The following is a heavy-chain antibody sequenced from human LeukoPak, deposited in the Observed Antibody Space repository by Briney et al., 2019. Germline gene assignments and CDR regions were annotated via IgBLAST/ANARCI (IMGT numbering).Heavy chain of an antibody. J-gene: IGHJ4*02. CDR1: GFTFSSYA. Sequence: GGSLRLSCAASGFTFSSYAMSGVPQAPAKGLEWVSAISGSGGSTYYADSVKGRFTISRDNSKNTLYLQMNSLRAEGTAVYYCAKCGSGWCVIVYWGQGTLVTVSS. D-gene: IGHD6-19*01. V-gene: IGHV3-23*01. CDR3: AKCGSGWCVIVY. CDR2: ISGSGGST.